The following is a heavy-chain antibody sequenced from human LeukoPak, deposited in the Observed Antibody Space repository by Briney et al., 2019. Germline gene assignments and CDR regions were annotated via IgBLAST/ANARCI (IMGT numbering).Heavy chain of an antibody. Sequence: GGSLRLSCAASGFTFSDYAMNWVRQAPGKGLMWVSLISTDGKSTRYAESVKGRFTISRDNAKNALYLQMDILRVEDTALYFCVRDYQFIQEVWGQGTTVTVSS. D-gene: IGHD2-2*01. CDR2: ISTDGKST. J-gene: IGHJ6*02. CDR1: GFTFSDYA. CDR3: VRDYQFIQEV. V-gene: IGHV3-74*01.